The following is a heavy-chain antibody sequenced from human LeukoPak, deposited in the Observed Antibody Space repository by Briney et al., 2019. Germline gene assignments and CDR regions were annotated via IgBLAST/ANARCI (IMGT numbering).Heavy chain of an antibody. D-gene: IGHD2-8*01. Sequence: SETLSLTCTASGYSISSGYYWGWIRQPPGKGLEWIGSFDHTGTTYYNPSLKSRVTTSVDTSNNQFSLRLSSVTAADTAVYYCARAHRLYAFDIWGQGTMVTVSS. V-gene: IGHV4-38-2*02. CDR3: ARAHRLYAFDI. CDR1: GYSISSGYY. CDR2: FDHTGTT. J-gene: IGHJ3*02.